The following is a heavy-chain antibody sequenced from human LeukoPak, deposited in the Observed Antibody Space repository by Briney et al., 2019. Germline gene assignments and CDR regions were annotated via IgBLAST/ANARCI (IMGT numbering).Heavy chain of an antibody. V-gene: IGHV1-24*01. D-gene: IGHD3-10*01. Sequence: ASVKVSCKVSGYTLTELSMHWVRQAPGKGLEWMGGFDPEDGETIYARKFQGRVTMTEDTSTDTAYMELSSLRSEDTAVYYCATTPSGSGSYLTYYFDYWGQGTLVTVSS. CDR2: FDPEDGET. CDR1: GYTLTELS. J-gene: IGHJ4*02. CDR3: ATTPSGSGSYLTYYFDY.